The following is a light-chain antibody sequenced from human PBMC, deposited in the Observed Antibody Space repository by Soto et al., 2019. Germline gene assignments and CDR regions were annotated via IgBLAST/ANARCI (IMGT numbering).Light chain of an antibody. CDR2: DAS. Sequence: DIQMAQSPSTLSASVGDRVTITCRASQNIDSWLAWYQHKPGKAAKVLIYDASSLETGVPSRFSGSGSGPEFPLTISSLRPDDFATYYCQQYDTYPLTFGQGTKVEIK. J-gene: IGKJ1*01. CDR3: QQYDTYPLT. V-gene: IGKV1-5*01. CDR1: QNIDSW.